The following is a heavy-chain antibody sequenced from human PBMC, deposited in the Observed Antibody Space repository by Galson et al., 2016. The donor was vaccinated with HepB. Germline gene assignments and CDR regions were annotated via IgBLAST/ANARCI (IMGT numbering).Heavy chain of an antibody. CDR3: ARYWDVGPYGYFDY. Sequence: SETLSLTCTVSGDSVTGANTYWTWIRQPLGKGLEWIGFISYRGNTNYSASLKSRVTISVDMSKNQFSLKLSSVTAADTAVCFCARYWDVGPYGYFDYWGQGTLVTVS. V-gene: IGHV4-61*01. J-gene: IGHJ4*02. CDR1: GDSVTGANTY. D-gene: IGHD4-17*01. CDR2: ISYRGNT.